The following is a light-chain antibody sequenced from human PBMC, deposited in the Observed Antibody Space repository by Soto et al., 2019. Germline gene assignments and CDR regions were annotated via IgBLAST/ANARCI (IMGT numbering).Light chain of an antibody. V-gene: IGKV3-20*01. J-gene: IGKJ2*01. CDR3: QQYVSSPST. CDR2: GVS. Sequence: EIVLTQSPGPLSLSPGERATLSCRASQSVYSSSLAWYQQKPGQAPRLLIYGVSIRATGIPDRFSGSGSGTDFTLTISRLEPEDFAVYYCQQYVSSPSTFGRGTKVEIK. CDR1: QSVYSSS.